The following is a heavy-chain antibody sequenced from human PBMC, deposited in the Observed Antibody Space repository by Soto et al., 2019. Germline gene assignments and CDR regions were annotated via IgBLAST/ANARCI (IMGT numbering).Heavy chain of an antibody. Sequence: PSETLSLTCAVSGGSISSSNWWSWVRQPPGKGLEWIGEIYHSGSTNYNPSLKSRVTISVDKSKNQFSLKLSSVTAADTAVYYCARVRRGGNSSGYYYVFDYWGQGTLVTVSS. D-gene: IGHD3-22*01. CDR3: ARVRRGGNSSGYYYVFDY. V-gene: IGHV4-4*02. J-gene: IGHJ4*02. CDR2: IYHSGST. CDR1: GGSISSSNW.